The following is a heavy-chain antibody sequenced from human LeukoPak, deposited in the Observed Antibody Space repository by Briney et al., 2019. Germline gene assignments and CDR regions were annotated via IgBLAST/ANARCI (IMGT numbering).Heavy chain of an antibody. V-gene: IGHV3-23*01. J-gene: IGHJ6*02. CDR1: GFTFSSYA. CDR2: ISDSGGGT. D-gene: IGHD2-15*01. Sequence: GGSLRLSCAASGFTFSSYAMGWLRQAPGKGLEWVSGISDSGGGTFYADSVKGRFTISRDNAKNSLYLQMNSLRAEDTAVYYCARYCSGGSCYLTRGIYGMDVWGQGTTVTVSS. CDR3: ARYCSGGSCYLTRGIYGMDV.